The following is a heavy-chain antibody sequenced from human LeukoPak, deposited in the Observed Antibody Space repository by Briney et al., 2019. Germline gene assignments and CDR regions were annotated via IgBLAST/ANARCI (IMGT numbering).Heavy chain of an antibody. D-gene: IGHD4-11*01. CDR1: GYTFTSYG. V-gene: IGHV1-18*01. J-gene: IGHJ5*02. Sequence: GASVKVSCKASGYTFTSYGISWVRQAPGQGLEWMGWISAYNGNTNYAQKLQGRVTMTTDTFTSTAYMELRSLRSDDTAVYYCARDLSPRLARSKWFDPRGQGTLVTVSS. CDR3: ARDLSPRLARSKWFDP. CDR2: ISAYNGNT.